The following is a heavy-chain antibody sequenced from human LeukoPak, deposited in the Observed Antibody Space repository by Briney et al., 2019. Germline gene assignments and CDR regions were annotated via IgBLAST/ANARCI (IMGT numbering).Heavy chain of an antibody. J-gene: IGHJ4*02. Sequence: PGGSLRLSCAASGFTFSSYSMNWVRQAPGKGLEWVSSISSSSSYIYYADSVKGRFTISRDNAKNSLYLQMNSLRAEDTAVYYCARNTGQQLVENDYWGQGTLVTVSS. D-gene: IGHD6-13*01. V-gene: IGHV3-21*01. CDR2: ISSSSSYI. CDR1: GFTFSSYS. CDR3: ARNTGQQLVENDY.